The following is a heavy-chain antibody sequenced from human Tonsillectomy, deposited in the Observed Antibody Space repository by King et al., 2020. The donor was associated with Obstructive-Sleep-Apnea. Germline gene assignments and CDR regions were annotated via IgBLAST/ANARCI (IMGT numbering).Heavy chain of an antibody. J-gene: IGHJ1*01. Sequence: QVQLVESGGGVVQPGRSLRLSCAASGFTFSSYGMHWVRQAPGKGLEWVAVIWYDGSNKYYADSVKGRFTISRDNSKNTLYLQMNSLRAEDTAVYYCAKDAEQQLVLRYFQHFCPGTLVTVSS. CDR2: IWYDGSNK. CDR1: GFTFSSYG. V-gene: IGHV3-33*06. CDR3: AKDAEQQLVLRYFQH. D-gene: IGHD6-13*01.